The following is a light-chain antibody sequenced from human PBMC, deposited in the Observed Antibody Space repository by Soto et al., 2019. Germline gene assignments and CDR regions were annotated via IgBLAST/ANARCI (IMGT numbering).Light chain of an antibody. J-gene: IGKJ3*01. CDR3: QQRSNWPPGFT. V-gene: IGKV3-11*01. CDR2: DAS. CDR1: QSISSY. Sequence: TQSPSSLSASVGDRVTITCRASQSISSYLAWYQQKPGQAPRLLIYDASNRATGIPARFSGSGSGTDFTLTISSLEPEDFAVYYCQQRSNWPPGFTFGPGTKVDIK.